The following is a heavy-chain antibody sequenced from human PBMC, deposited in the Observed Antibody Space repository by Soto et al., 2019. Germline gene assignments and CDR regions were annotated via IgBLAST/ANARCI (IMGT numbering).Heavy chain of an antibody. V-gene: IGHV1-18*01. J-gene: IGHJ4*02. Sequence: ASVKVSCKASGYTLTSYGISWVRQAPGQGLEWMGWISAYNGNTNYAQKLQGRVTMTTDTSTSTAYMELRSLRSDDTAVYYCARESSSWYDGGFYFDYWGQGTLVTVSS. CDR1: GYTLTSYG. CDR2: ISAYNGNT. D-gene: IGHD6-13*01. CDR3: ARESSSWYDGGFYFDY.